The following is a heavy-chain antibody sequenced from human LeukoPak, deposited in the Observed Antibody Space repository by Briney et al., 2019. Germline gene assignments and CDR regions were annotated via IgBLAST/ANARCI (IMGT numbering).Heavy chain of an antibody. J-gene: IGHJ4*02. CDR3: ARATLFRGAQIDS. D-gene: IGHD3-10*01. CDR1: GASISSGDYL. CDR2: IYYSGST. Sequence: SSETLSLTCTVSGASISSGDYLWSWIRQPPGMGLEWIGNIYYSGSTNYNASLKSRVTISIDTSKNQFSLNLSTVTAADTAVYFCARATLFRGAQIDSWGQGTLVTVSS. V-gene: IGHV4-30-4*01.